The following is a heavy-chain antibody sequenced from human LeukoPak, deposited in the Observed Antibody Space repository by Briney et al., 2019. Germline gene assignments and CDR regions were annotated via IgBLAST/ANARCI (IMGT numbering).Heavy chain of an antibody. Sequence: ASVKVSCKASGSTFTGYHIHWVRQAPGQGLEWMGWINPNNGDTYYAQNFQGRVTMTRDTSISTAYMEVSRLRSDDTAIYYCARHVAASVWFDPWGQGTLVTVSS. J-gene: IGHJ5*02. CDR1: GSTFTGYH. CDR2: INPNNGDT. V-gene: IGHV1-2*02. D-gene: IGHD2-21*01. CDR3: ARHVAASVWFDP.